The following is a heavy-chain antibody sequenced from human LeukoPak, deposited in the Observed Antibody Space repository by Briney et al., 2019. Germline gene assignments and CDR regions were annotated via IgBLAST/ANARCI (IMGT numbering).Heavy chain of an antibody. CDR2: IKQDGSEK. D-gene: IGHD3-16*02. CDR3: ASIRYVWGSSRYPYYYYYMDV. J-gene: IGHJ6*03. V-gene: IGHV3-7*01. CDR1: GFTFSSYW. Sequence: GGSLRLSCAASGFTFSSYWMSWVRQAPGKGLEWVANIKQDGSEKYYVDSVKGRFTISRDNAKNSLYLQMNSLRAEDTAVYYCASIRYVWGSSRYPYYYYYMDVWGKGTTVTVSS.